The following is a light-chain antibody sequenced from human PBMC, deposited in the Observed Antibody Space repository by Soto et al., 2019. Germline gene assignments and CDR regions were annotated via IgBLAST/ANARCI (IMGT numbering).Light chain of an antibody. CDR2: EVN. CDR1: KFDIGRYNY. CDR3: SSYTSASALAI. J-gene: IGLJ2*01. Sequence: QSALTQPASVSGSPGQTITISCAGTKFDIGRYNYVSWYRQHPGEAPKLIIFEVNNRPSGISNRFSGSKSGNTASLTISGLQVEEEAHYFCSSYTSASALAIFGGGTKLTVL. V-gene: IGLV2-14*01.